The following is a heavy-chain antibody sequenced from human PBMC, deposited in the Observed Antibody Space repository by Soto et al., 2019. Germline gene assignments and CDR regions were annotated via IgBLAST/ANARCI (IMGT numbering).Heavy chain of an antibody. V-gene: IGHV4-61*01. D-gene: IGHD3-16*01. CDR1: GDSVSNDNYY. Sequence: SETLSLGCAVSGDSVSNDNYYWSWIRQPPGKVLDWIGYIYYSGTTNYNSYLKSRLSLSVDMSKNQFSLKLASVTAADTAVYFCARSQRGRTAFTFDYWGQGALVTVSS. CDR3: ARSQRGRTAFTFDY. J-gene: IGHJ4*02. CDR2: IYYSGTT.